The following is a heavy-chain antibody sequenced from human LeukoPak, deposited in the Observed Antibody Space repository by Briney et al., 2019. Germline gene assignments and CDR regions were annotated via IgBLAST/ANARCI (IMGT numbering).Heavy chain of an antibody. Sequence: GRSLRLSCAASGFTFSSYAIHWVRQAPGKGLEWVAVISCDGSNKYYADSVKGRFTISRDNSKNTLYLQMNSLRAEDTAVYYCASETTDDAFDIWGQGTMVTVSS. V-gene: IGHV3-30-3*01. D-gene: IGHD4-17*01. CDR1: GFTFSSYA. CDR3: ASETTDDAFDI. J-gene: IGHJ3*02. CDR2: ISCDGSNK.